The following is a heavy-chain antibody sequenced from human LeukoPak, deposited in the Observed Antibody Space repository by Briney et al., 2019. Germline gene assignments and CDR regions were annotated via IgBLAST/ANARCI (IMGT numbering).Heavy chain of an antibody. D-gene: IGHD1-26*01. Sequence: AGGSLRLSCAASGFTFSSYAMSWVRQAPGKGLEWVSAISGSGGSTYYADSVKGRFTISRDNSKNTLYLQMNSLRAEDTAVYYCAKAYSGSYYFRFDYWGQGTLVTVSS. V-gene: IGHV3-23*01. J-gene: IGHJ4*02. CDR1: GFTFSSYA. CDR2: ISGSGGST. CDR3: AKAYSGSYYFRFDY.